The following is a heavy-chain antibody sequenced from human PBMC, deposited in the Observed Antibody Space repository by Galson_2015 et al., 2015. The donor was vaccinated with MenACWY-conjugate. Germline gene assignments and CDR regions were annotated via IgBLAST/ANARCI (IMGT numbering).Heavy chain of an antibody. CDR3: ARDAGYSSWYYFDN. CDR1: GFTFSSYG. D-gene: IGHD6-13*01. CDR2: ISYDGSNK. J-gene: IGHJ4*02. V-gene: IGHV3-30*03. Sequence: SLRLSCAASGFTFSSYGMHWVRQAPGKGLEWVAVISYDGSNKYYADSVKGRFTISRDNSKNTLYLQMNNLRAEDTAVYYCARDAGYSSWYYFDNWGQGTLVTVSS.